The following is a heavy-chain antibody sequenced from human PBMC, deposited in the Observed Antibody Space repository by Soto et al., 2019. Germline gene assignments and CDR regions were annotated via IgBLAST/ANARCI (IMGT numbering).Heavy chain of an antibody. CDR2: IYYSGST. V-gene: IGHV4-30-4*01. Sequence: PSETLSLTCTVSGGSISSGDYYWSWIRQPPGKGLEWIGYIYYSGSTYYNPSLKSRVTISVDTSKNQFSLKLSSVTAADTAVYYCARRVLSFGDFVGKAHKDWYFDLWGRGTLVTVSS. J-gene: IGHJ2*01. CDR1: GGSISSGDYY. D-gene: IGHD4-17*01. CDR3: ARRVLSFGDFVGKAHKDWYFDL.